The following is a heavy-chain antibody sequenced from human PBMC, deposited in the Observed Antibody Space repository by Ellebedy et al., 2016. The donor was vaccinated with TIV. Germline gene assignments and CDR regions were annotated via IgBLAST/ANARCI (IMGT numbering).Heavy chain of an antibody. CDR3: ARGGSDNWNYIFGYYYYGMDV. D-gene: IGHD1-1*01. J-gene: IGHJ6*02. V-gene: IGHV4-59*01. Sequence: SETLSLXXTVSGGSISSYYWSWIRQPPGKGLEWIGYIYYSGSTNYNPSLKSRVTISVDTSKNQFSLKLSSVTAADTAVYYCARGGSDNWNYIFGYYYYGMDVWGQGTTVTVSS. CDR1: GGSISSYY. CDR2: IYYSGST.